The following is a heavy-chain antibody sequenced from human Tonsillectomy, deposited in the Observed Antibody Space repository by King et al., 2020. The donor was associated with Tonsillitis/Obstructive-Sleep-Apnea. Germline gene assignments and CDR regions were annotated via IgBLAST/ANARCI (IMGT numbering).Heavy chain of an antibody. J-gene: IGHJ5*02. CDR2: IYWYGDK. D-gene: IGHD4/OR15-4a*01. V-gene: IGHV2-5*01. Sequence: TLKESGPTLVKPTQTLTLTCTCSGFSLSTSGVSVSWIRQPPGKALESLSLIYWYGDKRYSPSLRSRLTITKDTSSNQVVLTMTNMDPVDTATYYCAHRASLLTARFDPWGQGTLVTVSS. CDR1: GFSLSTSGVS. CDR3: AHRASLLTARFDP.